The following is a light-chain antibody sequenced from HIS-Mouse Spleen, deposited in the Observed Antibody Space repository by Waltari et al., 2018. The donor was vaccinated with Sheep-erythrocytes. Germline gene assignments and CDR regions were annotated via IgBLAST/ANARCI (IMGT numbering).Light chain of an antibody. CDR1: QSVLYSSNNKNH. CDR2: WAS. Sequence: DIVMTQSQDSLAVSLGERATIQCKSSQSVLYSSNNKNHLAWYQQKPGQPPKLLIYWASTRESGVPDRFSGSGSGTDFTLTISSLQAEDVAVYYCQQYYSTLTFGGGTKVEIK. V-gene: IGKV4-1*01. J-gene: IGKJ4*01. CDR3: QQYYSTLT.